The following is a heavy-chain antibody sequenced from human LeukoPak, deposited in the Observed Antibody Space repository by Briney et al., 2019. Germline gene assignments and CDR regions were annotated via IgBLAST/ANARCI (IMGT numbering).Heavy chain of an antibody. CDR2: IYHSGST. J-gene: IGHJ4*02. V-gene: IGHV4-30-2*01. CDR1: GGSISSGGYS. Sequence: PSETLSVTCAVSGGSISSGGYSWSWIRQPPGKGLEWIGYIYHSGSTYYNPSLKSRVTISVDRSKNQFSLKLSSVTAADTAVYYCARVQGDYDSSGYYFDYWGQGTLVTVSS. D-gene: IGHD3-22*01. CDR3: ARVQGDYDSSGYYFDY.